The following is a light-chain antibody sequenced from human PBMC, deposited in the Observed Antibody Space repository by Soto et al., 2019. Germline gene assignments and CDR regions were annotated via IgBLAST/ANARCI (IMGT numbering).Light chain of an antibody. CDR2: DVS. J-gene: IGLJ2*01. CDR1: SSDVGGYNY. V-gene: IGLV2-14*01. Sequence: QSVLPKPASLYGSPGQSITISCTGTSSDVGGYNYVSWYQQHPGKAPKLMIYDVSNRPSGVSNRFSGSKSGNTASLTISGLQAEDEADYYCSSYTSSSTLVVFGGGTKVTVL. CDR3: SSYTSSSTLVV.